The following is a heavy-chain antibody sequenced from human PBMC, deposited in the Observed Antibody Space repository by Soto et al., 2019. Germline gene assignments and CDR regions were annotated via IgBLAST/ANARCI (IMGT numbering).Heavy chain of an antibody. V-gene: IGHV3-48*03. CDR1: GFTFSSYE. D-gene: IGHD2-21*01. CDR3: ARRSVMLHYYGMDV. CDR2: ISSSGSTI. J-gene: IGHJ6*02. Sequence: SGGSLRLSCAASGFTFSSYEMNWVRQAPGKGLEWVSYISSSGSTIYYADSVKGRFTISRDNAKNSLYLQMNSLRAEDTAVYYCARRSVMLHYYGMDVWGQGTTVTVSS.